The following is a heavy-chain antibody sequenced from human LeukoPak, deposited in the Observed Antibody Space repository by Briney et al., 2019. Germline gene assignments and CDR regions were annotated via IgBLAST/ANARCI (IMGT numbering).Heavy chain of an antibody. CDR2: MNPNSGNT. Sequence: ASVKVSCKASGYTFTSYDINWVRQATGQGLEWMGWMNPNSGNTGYAQKFQGRVTMTRNTSISTAYMELGSRRSEDTAVYYCARSEWLVPRYFDYWGQGTLVTVSS. V-gene: IGHV1-8*01. CDR1: GYTFTSYD. J-gene: IGHJ4*02. D-gene: IGHD6-19*01. CDR3: ARSEWLVPRYFDY.